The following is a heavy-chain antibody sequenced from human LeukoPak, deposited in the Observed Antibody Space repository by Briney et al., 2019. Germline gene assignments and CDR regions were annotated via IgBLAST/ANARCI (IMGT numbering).Heavy chain of an antibody. CDR2: ITSGGDYI. Sequence: GGSLRLSCAASGFTFNTFNMNWVRQAPGKGLERVSSITSGGDYIYYADSVKGRFTTSRDNAKNSLSLQLNSLRVEDTAVYYCARGHYDVLAASYKWTPDYWGQGTLVTVSS. V-gene: IGHV3-21*01. CDR3: ARGHYDVLAASYKWTPDY. CDR1: GFTFNTFN. J-gene: IGHJ4*02. D-gene: IGHD3-9*01.